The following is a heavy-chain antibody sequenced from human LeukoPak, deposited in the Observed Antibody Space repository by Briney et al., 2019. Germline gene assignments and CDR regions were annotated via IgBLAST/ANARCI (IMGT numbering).Heavy chain of an antibody. CDR3: TRGGYGGPRVAFDY. CDR2: INPNSGGT. V-gene: IGHV1-2*02. CDR1: GYTFTGYY. Sequence: GASVKVSCKASGYTFTGYYMHWVRQAPGQGLEWMGWINPNSGGTNYAQKFQGRVTMTRDTSISTAYMELSRLRSDDTAVYYCTRGGYGGPRVAFDYWGQGTLVTVSS. J-gene: IGHJ4*02. D-gene: IGHD1-1*01.